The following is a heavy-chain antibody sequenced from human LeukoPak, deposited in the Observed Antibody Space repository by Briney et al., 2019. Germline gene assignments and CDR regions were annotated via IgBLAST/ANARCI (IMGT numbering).Heavy chain of an antibody. CDR2: ISAYNGKT. V-gene: IGHV1-18*01. CDR1: GYTFTSYG. CDR3: ARYYYDSSGYYYYYYYGMDV. D-gene: IGHD3-22*01. J-gene: IGHJ6*02. Sequence: GASVKVSCKASGYTFTSYGISWVRQAPGQGLGWMGWISAYNGKTNYAQKLQGRVTMTTDTSTSPAYMELRSLRSDDTAVYYCARYYYDSSGYYYYYYYGMDVWGQGTTVTVSS.